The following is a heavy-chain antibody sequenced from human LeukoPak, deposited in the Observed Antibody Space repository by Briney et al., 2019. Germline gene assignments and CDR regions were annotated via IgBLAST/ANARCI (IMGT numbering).Heavy chain of an antibody. CDR2: VSGTGETT. Sequence: TGESLRLSCAASGFPLGSYAMSWVRQAPGKGLEWVSTVSGTGETTYYADSVKGRFNISRDNSKNTLYLQMNSVRPDDTAIYYCAKGHSNYSDNSGYDYWGQGTLVTVSS. D-gene: IGHD3-22*01. J-gene: IGHJ4*02. CDR3: AKGHSNYSDNSGYDY. CDR1: GFPLGSYA. V-gene: IGHV3-23*01.